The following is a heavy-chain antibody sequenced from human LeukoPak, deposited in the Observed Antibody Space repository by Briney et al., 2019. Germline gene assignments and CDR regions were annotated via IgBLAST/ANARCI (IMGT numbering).Heavy chain of an antibody. V-gene: IGHV3-7*05. CDR3: ARARDYGSGKANAFDI. J-gene: IGHJ3*02. Sequence: GGSLRLSCAASGFTFSSYWMSWVRQAPGKGLEWVANIKRDGSEKYYVDSVKGRFTISRDNAEDSLYLQMNSLRAEDTAVYYCARARDYGSGKANAFDIWGQGTMVTVSS. CDR1: GFTFSSYW. D-gene: IGHD3-10*01. CDR2: IKRDGSEK.